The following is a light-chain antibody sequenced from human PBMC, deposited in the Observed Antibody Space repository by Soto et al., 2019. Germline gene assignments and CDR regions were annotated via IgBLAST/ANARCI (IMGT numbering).Light chain of an antibody. CDR1: QGVNNW. CDR3: QQANSFPPT. J-gene: IGKJ3*01. CDR2: ATS. V-gene: IGKV1-12*01. Sequence: DIQMTQSPSSVSASVGDRVTITCRASQGVNNWLAWYQQKPGKAPKLLIFATSILQSGVPSRFSGSGSGTDYTLTISSLQPEDFATYYCQQANSFPPTFGPGTKVDIK.